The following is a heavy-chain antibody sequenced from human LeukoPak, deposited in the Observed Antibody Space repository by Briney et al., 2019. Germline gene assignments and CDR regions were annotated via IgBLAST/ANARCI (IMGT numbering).Heavy chain of an antibody. J-gene: IGHJ6*03. CDR3: ARGLRGYSYGSYYMDV. V-gene: IGHV1-8*03. CDR2: MNPNSGNT. CDR1: GYTLTSYD. D-gene: IGHD5-18*01. Sequence: GASVKVSCKASGYTLTSYDINWVRQATGQGLEWMGWMNPNSGNTGYAQKFQGRVTITRNTSISTAYMELSSLRSEDTAVYYCARGLRGYSYGSYYMDVWGKGTTVTISS.